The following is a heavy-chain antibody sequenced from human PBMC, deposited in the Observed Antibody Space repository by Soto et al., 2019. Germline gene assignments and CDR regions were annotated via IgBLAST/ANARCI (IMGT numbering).Heavy chain of an antibody. J-gene: IGHJ4*02. Sequence: QVQLVQSGAEEKKPGASVKVSCKASGYTFTSYDMHWVRQAPGQRLEWMGWINAGNGNTKYSQKFQGRVTITRDTSASTAYMELSSLRSEDTAVYYCARSILVVTALDYWGQGTLVTVSS. D-gene: IGHD2-21*02. V-gene: IGHV1-3*05. CDR2: INAGNGNT. CDR3: ARSILVVTALDY. CDR1: GYTFTSYD.